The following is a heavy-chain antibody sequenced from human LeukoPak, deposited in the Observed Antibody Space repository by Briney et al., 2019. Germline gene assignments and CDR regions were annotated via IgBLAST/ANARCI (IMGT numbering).Heavy chain of an antibody. CDR2: ISGSGGRT. CDR3: AKDLRRAYYYGSGSYPDN. V-gene: IGHV3-23*01. Sequence: PGGSLRLSCAASGFTFSSYAMSWVRQAPGKGLEWVSGISGSGGRTYYADSVKGRFTISRDKSKHTLYLQMNSLRAEDTAVYYCAKDLRRAYYYGSGSYPDNWGQGTLVTVSS. D-gene: IGHD3-10*01. J-gene: IGHJ4*02. CDR1: GFTFSSYA.